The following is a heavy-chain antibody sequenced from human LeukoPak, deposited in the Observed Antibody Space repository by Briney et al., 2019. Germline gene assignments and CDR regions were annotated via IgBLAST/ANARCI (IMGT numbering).Heavy chain of an antibody. Sequence: SVRVSCKASGGTFSSYAISWVRQAPGQGLEWMGRIIPIFGTANYAQKFQGRVTITTDESTSTAYMELSSLRSEDTAVYYCARGTIGKYCSSTSCLGYWGQGTLVTVSS. CDR3: ARGTIGKYCSSTSCLGY. J-gene: IGHJ4*02. V-gene: IGHV1-69*05. CDR2: IIPIFGTA. CDR1: GGTFSSYA. D-gene: IGHD2-2*01.